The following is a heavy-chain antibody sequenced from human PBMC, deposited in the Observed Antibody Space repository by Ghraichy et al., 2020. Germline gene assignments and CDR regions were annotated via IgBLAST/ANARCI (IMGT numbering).Heavy chain of an antibody. J-gene: IGHJ6*02. V-gene: IGHV3-30*18. D-gene: IGHD6-13*01. Sequence: GGSLRLSCAASGFTFSSYGMHWVRQAPGKGLEWVALISYDGSNKYYVDSVKGRFTISRDNSKNTLNLQMNSLRAEDTAVYYCAKMRTAAVELGYYGMDVWGQGTTVTVSS. CDR3: AKMRTAAVELGYYGMDV. CDR2: ISYDGSNK. CDR1: GFTFSSYG.